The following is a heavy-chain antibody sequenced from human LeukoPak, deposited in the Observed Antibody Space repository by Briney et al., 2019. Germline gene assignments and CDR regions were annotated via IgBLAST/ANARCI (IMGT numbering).Heavy chain of an antibody. CDR1: GFTFTGYY. D-gene: IGHD1-26*01. V-gene: IGHV1-2*02. J-gene: IGHJ4*02. CDR3: ARELGGSYYVLNY. Sequence: ASVKVSCKTSGFTFTGYYLHWVRQAPGQGLEWMGWINPKTGDRNSAQQFQGRITMTRDSSSDTAYMEMNRLRSNDTAMYYCARELGGSYYVLNYWGQGTLVTVSS. CDR2: INPKTGDR.